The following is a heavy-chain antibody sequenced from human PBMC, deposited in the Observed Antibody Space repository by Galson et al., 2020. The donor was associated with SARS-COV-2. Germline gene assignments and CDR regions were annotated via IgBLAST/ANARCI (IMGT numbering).Heavy chain of an antibody. Sequence: SGPTLVKPTQTLTLTCTFSGFSLSSSGVGVGWIRQPPGKALEWLALIYWDDDEHYSPSLKSRLTITKATSKNQVVLTMTNMDPVDTVTYFCSRVLYFASSGYWGFAYWGQGTRVIVSS. CDR3: SRVLYFASSGYWGFAY. V-gene: IGHV2-5*02. CDR1: GFSLSSSGVG. J-gene: IGHJ1*01. CDR2: IYWDDDE. D-gene: IGHD3-22*01.